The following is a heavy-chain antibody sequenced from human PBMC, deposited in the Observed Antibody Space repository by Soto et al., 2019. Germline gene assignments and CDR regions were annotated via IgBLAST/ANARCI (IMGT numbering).Heavy chain of an antibody. J-gene: IGHJ6*02. CDR2: VYHTGRT. V-gene: IGHV4-61*01. Sequence: SETLSLTCTVSGGSFKSGSYSWSWIRQPPGKGLEWIGYVYHTGRTSYNPSLKSRVSISVDTSKNQFSLKLSSVTTADTAVYYCARDSAARHYYYGMDVWSQGTTVTVSS. CDR1: GGSFKSGSYS. D-gene: IGHD6-6*01. CDR3: ARDSAARHYYYGMDV.